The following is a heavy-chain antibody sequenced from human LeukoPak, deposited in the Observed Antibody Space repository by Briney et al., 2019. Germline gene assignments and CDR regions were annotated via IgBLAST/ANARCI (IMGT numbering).Heavy chain of an antibody. Sequence: PGTSLRLSCAASGFTFSHYAMHWVRQAPGKGLEWVAVIWYDGSHDTYTDSVKGRFTVSRDNFKNVPHLQMNSLRVEDTAVYYCAKEGDYCSSSGCHKRGIDYWGQGTLVTVSS. V-gene: IGHV3-33*06. CDR1: GFTFSHYA. D-gene: IGHD2-2*01. CDR2: IWYDGSHD. J-gene: IGHJ4*02. CDR3: AKEGDYCSSSGCHKRGIDY.